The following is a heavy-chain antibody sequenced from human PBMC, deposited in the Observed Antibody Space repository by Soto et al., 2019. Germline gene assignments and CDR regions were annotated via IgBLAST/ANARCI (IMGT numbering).Heavy chain of an antibody. J-gene: IGHJ4*02. D-gene: IGHD3-16*02. CDR3: ARGGVITFGGAIVFRYFDY. V-gene: IGHV1-2*04. Sequence: ASVKVSCKASGYTFTGYYMHWVRQAPGQGLEWMGWINPNSGGTNYAQKFQGWVTMTRDTSISTAYMELSRLRSDDTAVYYCARGGVITFGGAIVFRYFDYWGQGTLVTVSS. CDR1: GYTFTGYY. CDR2: INPNSGGT.